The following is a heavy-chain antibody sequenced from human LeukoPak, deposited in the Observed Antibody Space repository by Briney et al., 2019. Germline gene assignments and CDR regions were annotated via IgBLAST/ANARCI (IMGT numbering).Heavy chain of an antibody. CDR1: GFTFSSYA. D-gene: IGHD3-22*01. J-gene: IGHJ4*02. CDR2: ISYDGSNK. V-gene: IGHV3-30-3*01. Sequence: GRSLRLSCAASGFTFSSYAMHWVRQAPGKGLEWVAVISYDGSNKYYADSVKGRFTISRDNSKNTLYLQMNSLRAEDTAVYYCAREHYYDSSGYYPAFDYWGQGTLVTVSS. CDR3: AREHYYDSSGYYPAFDY.